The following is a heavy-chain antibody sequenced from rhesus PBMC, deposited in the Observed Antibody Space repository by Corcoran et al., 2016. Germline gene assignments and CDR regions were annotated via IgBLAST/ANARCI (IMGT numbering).Heavy chain of an antibody. D-gene: IGHD2-15*01. CDR1: GYSISRGYG. V-gene: IGHV4-127*01. CDR2: IDGCSGST. CDR3: ARTALRSCFDY. Sequence: QVQLQESGPGLVKPSETLSLTCAVSGYSISRGYGWGWIRQPPGKGLEWIGQIDGCSGSTYYNPSLNRRVTGSKDTSKNQFALKLSSVTAADTAVYYCARTALRSCFDYWGQGVLVTVSS. J-gene: IGHJ4*01.